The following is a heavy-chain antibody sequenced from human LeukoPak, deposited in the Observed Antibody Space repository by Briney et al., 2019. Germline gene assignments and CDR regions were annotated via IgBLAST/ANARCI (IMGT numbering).Heavy chain of an antibody. CDR3: ARETGGYSYSLDY. D-gene: IGHD5-18*01. CDR2: INHSGST. V-gene: IGHV4-34*01. Sequence: SETLSLTCAVYGGSFGGYYWSWIRQPPGKGLEWIGEINHSGSTYYNPSLKSRVTISVDTSKNQFSLKLSSVTAADTAVYYCARETGGYSYSLDYWGQGTLVTVSS. J-gene: IGHJ4*02. CDR1: GGSFGGYY.